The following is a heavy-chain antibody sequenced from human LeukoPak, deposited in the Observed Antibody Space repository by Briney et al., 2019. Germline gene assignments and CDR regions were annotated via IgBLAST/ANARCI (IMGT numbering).Heavy chain of an antibody. D-gene: IGHD4-17*01. V-gene: IGHV4-30-2*05. J-gene: IGHJ3*02. CDR1: GGSISSGGYS. Sequence: PSQTLFLTCAVSGGSISSGGYSWSWIRQPPGKGLEWIGYIYHSGSTYYNPSLKSRVTISVDTSKNQFSLKLSSVTAADTAVYYCARDYDYGDYGAFDIWGQGTMVTVSS. CDR2: IYHSGST. CDR3: ARDYDYGDYGAFDI.